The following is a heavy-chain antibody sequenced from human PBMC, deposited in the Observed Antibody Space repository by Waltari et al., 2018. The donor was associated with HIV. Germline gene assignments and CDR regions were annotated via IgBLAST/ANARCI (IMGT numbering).Heavy chain of an antibody. V-gene: IGHV3-48*03. Sequence: EVQVVESGGDLVQPGGSLRLSCAASGFTFSSYELNWVRQAPGKGLEWVSYISSSGSTIYFADSVKGRFTMSRDNAKNSLYLRMNSLRAEDTAVYYCARAFMIRGTGAFDIWGQGTMVTVSS. D-gene: IGHD3-10*01. J-gene: IGHJ3*02. CDR3: ARAFMIRGTGAFDI. CDR2: ISSSGSTI. CDR1: GFTFSSYE.